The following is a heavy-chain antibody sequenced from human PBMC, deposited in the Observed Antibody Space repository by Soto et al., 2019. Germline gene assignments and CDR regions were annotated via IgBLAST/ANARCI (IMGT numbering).Heavy chain of an antibody. CDR2: ISHTGST. D-gene: IGHD1-1*01. Sequence: QVQLQQWGAGLLKPSETLSLTCAVYGGSFSGYYWSWIRQPPGKGLEWIGEISHTGSTNYNPSLKSRVSISVDTSKYQGSLKLSSVTAADTAIYYCEMLDGYWGQGTLVTVSS. V-gene: IGHV4-34*01. CDR1: GGSFSGYY. CDR3: EMLDGY. J-gene: IGHJ4*02.